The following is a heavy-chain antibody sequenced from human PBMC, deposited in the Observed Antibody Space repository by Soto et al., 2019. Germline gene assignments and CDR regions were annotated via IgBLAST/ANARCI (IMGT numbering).Heavy chain of an antibody. Sequence: GGSLRLSCAASGFTVSSYAMSWVRQAPGKGLEWVSAISGSGGSTYYADSVKGRFTISRDNSKNTLYLQMNSLRAEDTAVYYCAKDNRRWNYPSYYYYYMDVWGKGTTVTVSS. CDR2: ISGSGGST. D-gene: IGHD1-7*01. J-gene: IGHJ6*03. V-gene: IGHV3-23*01. CDR3: AKDNRRWNYPSYYYYYMDV. CDR1: GFTVSSYA.